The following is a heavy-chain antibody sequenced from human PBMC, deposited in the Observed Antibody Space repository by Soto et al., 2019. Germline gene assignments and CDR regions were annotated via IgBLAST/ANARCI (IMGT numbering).Heavy chain of an antibody. CDR3: AGDFPIYGGAFDI. Sequence: EVQLVESGGGLVQPGGSLRLSCAASGFTFSTYSINWVRQAPGKGLEWVSYISSSTRIIYFADSVKGRFTISRDNAKNSLYLQMNSLRAEDTAVYYCAGDFPIYGGAFDIWGQGTMVTVSS. V-gene: IGHV3-48*01. D-gene: IGHD3-10*01. CDR1: GFTFSTYS. CDR2: ISSSTRII. J-gene: IGHJ3*02.